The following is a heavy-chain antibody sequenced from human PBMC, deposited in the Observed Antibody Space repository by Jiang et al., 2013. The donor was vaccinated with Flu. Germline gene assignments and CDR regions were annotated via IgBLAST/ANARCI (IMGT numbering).Heavy chain of an antibody. CDR1: GDSVSSGLYY. V-gene: IGHV4-61*01. CDR3: ARGVGYYGSGSSFDY. CDR2: IYYTGST. Sequence: KPSETLSLTCTVSGDSVSSGLYYWSWIRQPPGKGLEWIGHIYYTGSTNYNPSLKSRVAISGDTSKNQFSLKMNSVTAADTAVYYCARGVGYYGSGSSFDYWGQGTLVTVSS. J-gene: IGHJ4*02. D-gene: IGHD3-10*01.